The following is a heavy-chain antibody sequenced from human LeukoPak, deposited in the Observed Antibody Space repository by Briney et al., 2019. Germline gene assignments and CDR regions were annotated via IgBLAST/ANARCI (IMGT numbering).Heavy chain of an antibody. J-gene: IGHJ5*02. CDR3: ARTNSDYAENEFLLTWFDP. Sequence: GESLKISCKGSGYTFVNYWIGWVRQMPGKGLEWMGIIYPGDSDTRYSPSFQGQVTISADKSISTAYLQWSSLKASDTAMYYCARTNSDYAENEFLLTWFDPWGQGTLVTVSS. CDR1: GYTFVNYW. V-gene: IGHV5-51*01. D-gene: IGHD4-17*01. CDR2: IYPGDSDT.